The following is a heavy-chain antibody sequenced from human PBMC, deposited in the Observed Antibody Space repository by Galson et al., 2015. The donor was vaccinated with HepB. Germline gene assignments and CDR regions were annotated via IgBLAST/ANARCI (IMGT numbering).Heavy chain of an antibody. V-gene: IGHV3-33*08. Sequence: LRLSCAASGFPFSSYGMHWVRQAPGKGLEWVAVIWYDGSNKYYADSVKGRFTISRDNSKNTLYLQMNSLRAEDTAVYYCASGGLYFDYWGQGTLVTVSS. CDR1: GFPFSSYG. J-gene: IGHJ4*02. D-gene: IGHD3-16*01. CDR2: IWYDGSNK. CDR3: ASGGLYFDY.